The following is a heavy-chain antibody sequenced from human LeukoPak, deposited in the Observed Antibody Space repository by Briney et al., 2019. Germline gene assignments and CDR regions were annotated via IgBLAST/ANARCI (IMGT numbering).Heavy chain of an antibody. Sequence: ASVKVSCKASGYTFTGYYMHWVRQAPGQGLEWMGWINPNSGGTNYAQKFQGRVTMTRDTSISTAYMELSRLRSDDTAVYYCARDREDYYDSSGPLYYFDYWGQGTLVTVSS. V-gene: IGHV1-2*02. CDR3: ARDREDYYDSSGPLYYFDY. CDR1: GYTFTGYY. D-gene: IGHD3-22*01. J-gene: IGHJ4*02. CDR2: INPNSGGT.